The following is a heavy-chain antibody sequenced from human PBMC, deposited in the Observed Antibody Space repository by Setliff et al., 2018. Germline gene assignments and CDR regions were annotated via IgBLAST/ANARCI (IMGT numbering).Heavy chain of an antibody. D-gene: IGHD3-3*01. Sequence: TLSLPCAVYGGSFSGYYWSWIRQPPGKGLEWIGEINHSGSTNCNPSPKSRVTISVDTSKNQFSLKLSSVTAADTAVYYCARVRYVFWSGSIDYWGQGTLVTVSS. CDR2: INHSGST. CDR1: GGSFSGYY. J-gene: IGHJ4*02. CDR3: ARVRYVFWSGSIDY. V-gene: IGHV4-34*01.